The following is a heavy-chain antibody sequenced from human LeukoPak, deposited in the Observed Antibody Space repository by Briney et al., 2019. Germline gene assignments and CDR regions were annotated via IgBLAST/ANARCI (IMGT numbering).Heavy chain of an antibody. D-gene: IGHD3-22*01. V-gene: IGHV4-59*01. Sequence: SETLSLTCTVSGVSITNYYWSWIRQPPGKGLEWIGYIYYTGSTNYNPSLRSRVTISVDTSKNQFSLKLTSVTAADTAVYFCAGGGDSGGYYYPMFDYWGRGTLVTVSS. CDR3: AGGGDSGGYYYPMFDY. CDR2: IYYTGST. CDR1: GVSITNYY. J-gene: IGHJ4*02.